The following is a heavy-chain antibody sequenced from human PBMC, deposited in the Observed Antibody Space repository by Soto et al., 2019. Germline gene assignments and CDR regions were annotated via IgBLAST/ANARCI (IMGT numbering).Heavy chain of an antibody. J-gene: IGHJ4*02. CDR3: ARVTMIYYFDY. V-gene: IGHV4-30-4*01. CDR1: GGSVSSGDYY. Sequence: SETLSLTCTVSGGSVSSGDYYWSWIRQPPGKGLGWIGYIYYSGSTYYNPSLKSRVTISVDTSKNQFSLKLSSVTAADTAVYYCARVTMIYYFDYWGQGTLVTVSS. CDR2: IYYSGST. D-gene: IGHD3-22*01.